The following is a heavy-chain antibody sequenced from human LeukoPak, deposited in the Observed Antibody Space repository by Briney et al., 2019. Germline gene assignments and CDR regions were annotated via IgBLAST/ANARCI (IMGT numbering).Heavy chain of an antibody. J-gene: IGHJ4*02. CDR1: GYSISSGYY. Sequence: SETLSLTCGVSGYSISSGYYWGWIRQPPGKGLEWIGSIYHSGRTYYNPSLKSRVTISADTSKNQFSLKLTSVTAADTAVYYCATEVGQWLVRTWGQGTLVTVSS. D-gene: IGHD6-19*01. CDR2: IYHSGRT. V-gene: IGHV4-38-2*01. CDR3: ATEVGQWLVRT.